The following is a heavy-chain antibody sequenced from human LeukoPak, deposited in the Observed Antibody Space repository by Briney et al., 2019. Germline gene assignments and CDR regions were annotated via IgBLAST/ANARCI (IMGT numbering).Heavy chain of an antibody. Sequence: GGSLRLSCAASGFTFSSYNMNWVRQAPGKGPEWVSSITSSSSYIYYADSVKGRFTISRDNSKNTLYLQMNSLRAEDTAVYYCTSLPLMIVVAGDAFDIWGQGTMVTVSS. V-gene: IGHV3-21*01. CDR3: TSLPLMIVVAGDAFDI. CDR2: ITSSSSYI. D-gene: IGHD3-22*01. CDR1: GFTFSSYN. J-gene: IGHJ3*02.